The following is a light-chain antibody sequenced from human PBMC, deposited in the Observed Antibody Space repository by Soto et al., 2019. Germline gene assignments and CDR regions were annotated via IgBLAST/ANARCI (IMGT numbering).Light chain of an antibody. J-gene: IGLJ1*01. CDR2: EVS. Sequence: TQAPSVSGSPWQSITISFPGTSSVVGTYNRVSWYQQPPGTAPKLMIYEVSNRPSGVPDRFSGSKSGNTASLTISGLQAEDEADYYCSSYTSSSTYVFGTGTKVTVL. CDR3: SSYTSSSTYV. V-gene: IGLV2-18*02. CDR1: SSVVGTYNR.